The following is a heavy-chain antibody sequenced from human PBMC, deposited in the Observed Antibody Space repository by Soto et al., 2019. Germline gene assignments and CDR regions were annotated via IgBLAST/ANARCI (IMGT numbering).Heavy chain of an antibody. J-gene: IGHJ4*02. CDR2: IYYSGST. V-gene: IGHV4-61*01. CDR1: GGSVSSGSYY. Sequence: QVQLQESGPGLVKPSETLSLTCTVSGGSVSSGSYYWSWIRQPPGKGLEWIGYIYYSGSTNYNPSLKSRVTISVDTSKNQFSLKLSSVTAADTAVYYCARWGLVQQGGYDYWGQGTLVTVSS. CDR3: ARWGLVQQGGYDY. D-gene: IGHD6-19*01.